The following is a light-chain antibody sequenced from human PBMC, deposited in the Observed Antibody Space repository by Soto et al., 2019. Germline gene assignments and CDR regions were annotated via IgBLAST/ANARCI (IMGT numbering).Light chain of an antibody. J-gene: IGKJ5*01. Sequence: DIQMTQSPSTLSASVGDRVTITCRASQGISSDLAWYQQNPGKAPKLLIYAASTLQNGVPSTFSGSGSGTEFTLTISSLQSEDFEVYYCQQYNNWPITFGQGTRLDIK. CDR3: QQYNNWPIT. V-gene: IGKV1-9*01. CDR2: AAS. CDR1: QGISSD.